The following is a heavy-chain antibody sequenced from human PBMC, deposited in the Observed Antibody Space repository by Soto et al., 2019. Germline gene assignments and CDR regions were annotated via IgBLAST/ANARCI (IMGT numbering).Heavy chain of an antibody. CDR2: IYYSGST. CDR1: GGSISSGDYY. CDR3: ARGTVYCTNGVCYNWFDP. V-gene: IGHV4-30-4*01. J-gene: IGHJ5*02. D-gene: IGHD2-8*01. Sequence: SETLSLTCTVSGGSISSGDYYWSWIRQPPGKGLEWIGYIYYSGSTYYNPSLKSRVTISVDTSKNQFSLKLSSVTAADTAVYYCARGTVYCTNGVCYNWFDPWGQGTLVTAPQ.